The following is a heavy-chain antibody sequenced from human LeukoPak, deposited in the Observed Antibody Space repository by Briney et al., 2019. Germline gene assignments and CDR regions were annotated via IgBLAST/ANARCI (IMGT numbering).Heavy chain of an antibody. D-gene: IGHD3-10*01. CDR3: ARDRDDYGSGSYYPDY. CDR1: GGSISPYY. V-gene: IGHV4-59*12. J-gene: IGHJ4*02. Sequence: SETLSLTCTVSGGSISPYYWSWIRQPPGKGLEWIGYIYYSGSTYYNPSLKSRVTISVDTSKNQFSLKLSSVTAADTAVYYCARDRDDYGSGSYYPDYWGQGTLVTVSS. CDR2: IYYSGST.